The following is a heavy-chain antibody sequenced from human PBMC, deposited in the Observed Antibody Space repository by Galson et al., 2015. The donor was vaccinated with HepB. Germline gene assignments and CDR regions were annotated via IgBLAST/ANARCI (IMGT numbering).Heavy chain of an antibody. CDR3: ATGHRVLEWVVDY. J-gene: IGHJ4*02. CDR1: GFTFSTYA. Sequence: SLRLSCAASGFTFSTYAMSWVRQAPGKGLEWVSGISGSGGSTYYADSVKGRFTISTDNSKSTLHLQMNSLRAGDTALYFCATGHRVLEWVVDYWGQGTLVTVSS. CDR2: ISGSGGST. D-gene: IGHD3-3*01. V-gene: IGHV3-23*01.